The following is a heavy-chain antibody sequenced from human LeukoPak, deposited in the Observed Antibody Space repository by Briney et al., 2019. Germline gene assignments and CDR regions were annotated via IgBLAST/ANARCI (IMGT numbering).Heavy chain of an antibody. CDR1: GFTFSSYG. J-gene: IGHJ3*02. CDR3: AKCNLNNCREGFDI. D-gene: IGHD1-1*01. CDR2: ISVDSIT. Sequence: GRSLRLSCAASGFTFSSYGMHWVRQAPGKGLDWVSSISVDSITYYLDSVKGRVTISRDNSKSTLFLQMHSLRAEDTALYYCAKCNLNNCREGFDIWGHGTMVTVSS. V-gene: IGHV3-23*01.